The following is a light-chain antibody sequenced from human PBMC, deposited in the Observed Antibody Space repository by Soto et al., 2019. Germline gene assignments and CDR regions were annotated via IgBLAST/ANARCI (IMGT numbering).Light chain of an antibody. CDR3: LLFYNSIWV. J-gene: IGLJ3*02. Sequence: QAVVTQEPSLTVSPGGTVTPTCASSTGAVTSGYYPNWFQQKPGQAPRSLIYSTSDKQSWTPARFSGSLLGGKAALTVSGVQPEDEAEYYCLLFYNSIWVFGGGTKLTVL. V-gene: IGLV7-43*01. CDR1: TGAVTSGYY. CDR2: STS.